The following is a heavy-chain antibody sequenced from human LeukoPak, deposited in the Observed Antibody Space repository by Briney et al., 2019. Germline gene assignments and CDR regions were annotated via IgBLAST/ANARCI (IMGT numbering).Heavy chain of an antibody. V-gene: IGHV1-69*05. J-gene: IGHJ3*02. CDR2: IIPIFGTA. D-gene: IGHD1-26*01. CDR1: GGTFSSYA. Sequence: SVKVSCKASGGTFSSYAISWVRQAPGQGLEWMGGIIPIFGTANYAQKFQGRVTITRNTSISTAYMELSSLRSEDTAVYYCARALLTSDAFDIWGQGTMVTVSS. CDR3: ARALLTSDAFDI.